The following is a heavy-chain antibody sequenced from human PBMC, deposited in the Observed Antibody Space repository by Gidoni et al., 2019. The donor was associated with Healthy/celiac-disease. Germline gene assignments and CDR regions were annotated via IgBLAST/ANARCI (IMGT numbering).Heavy chain of an antibody. J-gene: IGHJ4*02. CDR3: ARGGEGGSISS. Sequence: FTISRDNAKNTLYLQMNSLRAEDTAVYYCARGGEGGSISSWGQGTLVTVSS. V-gene: IGHV3-74*01. D-gene: IGHD3-10*01.